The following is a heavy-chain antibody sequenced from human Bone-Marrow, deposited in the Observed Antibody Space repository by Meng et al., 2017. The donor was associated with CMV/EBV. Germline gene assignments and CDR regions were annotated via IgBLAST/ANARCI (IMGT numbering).Heavy chain of an antibody. CDR2: TYYRSKWYD. CDR3: ARDYYDSGAYYYTEEYYHGLDV. CDR1: GDSVSSNSAA. D-gene: IGHD3-22*01. Sequence: SQTLSLTCAISGDSVSSNSAAWNWIRQSPSRGLEWLGWTYYRSKWYDDYAMAVKSRITINPDTSKNQFSLQLNSVAPEDTAVYYCARDYYDSGAYYYTEEYYHGLDVWGQGTTVTVSS. V-gene: IGHV6-1*01. J-gene: IGHJ6*02.